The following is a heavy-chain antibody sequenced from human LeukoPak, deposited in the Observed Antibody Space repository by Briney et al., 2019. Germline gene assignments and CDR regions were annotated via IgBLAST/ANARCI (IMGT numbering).Heavy chain of an antibody. CDR3: ARVQGGAAYSWFDP. D-gene: IGHD1-26*01. CDR1: GFTLISYS. V-gene: IGHV3-48*01. CDR2: ISSSSSTI. J-gene: IGHJ5*02. Sequence: PGGSLRLSCAASGFTLISYSMNWVRQAPGKGLEWVSYISSSSSTIYYADSVKGRFTVSRDNAKNSLFLQMNSLRAEDTAVYYCARVQGGAAYSWFDPWGQGTLVTVSS.